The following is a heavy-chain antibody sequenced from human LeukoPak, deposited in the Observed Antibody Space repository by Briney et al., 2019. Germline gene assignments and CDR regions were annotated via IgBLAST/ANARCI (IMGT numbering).Heavy chain of an antibody. CDR1: GFTFSSYG. V-gene: IGHV3-33*01. CDR2: IWYDGSNK. D-gene: IGHD3-10*01. CDR3: ARDRVTMVRRIYYYYGVDV. J-gene: IGHJ6*02. Sequence: GGSLRLSCAASGFTFSSYGMHWVRQAPGKGLEWVAVIWYDGSNKYYADSVKGRFTISRDNSKNTLYLQMNSLRAEDTAVYYCARDRVTMVRRIYYYYGVDVWGQGTTVTVSS.